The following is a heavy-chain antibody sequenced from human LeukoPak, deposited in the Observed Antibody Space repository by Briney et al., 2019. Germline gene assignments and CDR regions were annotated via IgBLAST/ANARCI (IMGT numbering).Heavy chain of an antibody. CDR1: GGTFSSYA. D-gene: IGHD2-15*01. V-gene: IGHV1-69*01. J-gene: IGHJ4*02. Sequence: GASVKVSCKASGGTFSSYAISWVRQAPGQGLEWMGGIIPIFGTANYAQKFQGRVTITADESTSTAYMELSSLRSEDTAVYYCARGVSYCSGGSCYSGPFDYWGQGTLVTVSS. CDR3: ARGVSYCSGGSCYSGPFDY. CDR2: IIPIFGTA.